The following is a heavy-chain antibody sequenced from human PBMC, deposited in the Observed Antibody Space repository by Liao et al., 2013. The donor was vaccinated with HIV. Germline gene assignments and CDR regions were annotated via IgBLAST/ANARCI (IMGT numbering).Heavy chain of an antibody. CDR1: GGSISSSSYY. V-gene: IGHV4-39*07. J-gene: IGHJ4*02. CDR3: AREVTMVRGVINY. D-gene: IGHD3-10*01. CDR2: ISYSGST. Sequence: QLQLQESGPGLVKPSETLSLTCTVSGGSISSSSYYWGWIRQPPGKGLEWIGSISYSGSTYYNPSLKSRVTISVDTSKNQFSLKLSSVTAADTAVFYCAREVTMVRGVINYWGQGTLVTVSS.